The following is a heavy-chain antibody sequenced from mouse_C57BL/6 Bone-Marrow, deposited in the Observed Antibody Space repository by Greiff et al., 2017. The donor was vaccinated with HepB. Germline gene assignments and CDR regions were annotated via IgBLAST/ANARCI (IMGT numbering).Heavy chain of an antibody. CDR3: TTHFITTVVATYYYAMDY. CDR1: GFNIKDDY. J-gene: IGHJ4*01. V-gene: IGHV14-4*01. D-gene: IGHD1-1*01. Sequence: EVQLQQSGAELVRPGASVKLSCTASGFNIKDDYMHWVKQRPEQGLEWIGWIDPENGDTEYASKFQGKATITADTSSNTAYLQLSSLTSEDTAVYYCTTHFITTVVATYYYAMDYWGQGTSVTVSS. CDR2: IDPENGDT.